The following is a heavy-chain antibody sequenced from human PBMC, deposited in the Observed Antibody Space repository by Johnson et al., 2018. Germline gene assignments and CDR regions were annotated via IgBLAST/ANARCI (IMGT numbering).Heavy chain of an antibody. V-gene: IGHV3-33*01. CDR3: ASDLGAVAGNYYMDV. CDR2: IWYDGSNK. CDR1: GFTFSSYG. J-gene: IGHJ6*03. D-gene: IGHD6-19*01. Sequence: QVQLVQSGGGVVQPGRSLRLSCAASGFTFSSYGMHWVRQAPGKGLEWVAVIWYDGSNKYYAASVKGRFTISRDNSKNTLYLQMTSLSAEDTAVYYCASDLGAVAGNYYMDVWRKGTTVTVSS.